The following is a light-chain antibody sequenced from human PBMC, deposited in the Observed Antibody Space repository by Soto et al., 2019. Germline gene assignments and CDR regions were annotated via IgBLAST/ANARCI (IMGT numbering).Light chain of an antibody. CDR1: SSNIGNNY. J-gene: IGLJ2*01. V-gene: IGLV1-51*01. CDR3: GPWDSSLRAAV. Sequence: QSVLTQPPSVSAAPGQKVTISCSGSSSNIGNNYVSWYQQLPGTAPKLLIYDNNKRPSGIPDRFSGSKSGTSATLGITGLQTGDEADYYCGPWDSSLRAAVFGGGTQLTV. CDR2: DNN.